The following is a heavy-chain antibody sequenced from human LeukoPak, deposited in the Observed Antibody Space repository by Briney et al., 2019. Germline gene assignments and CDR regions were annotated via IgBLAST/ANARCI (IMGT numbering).Heavy chain of an antibody. J-gene: IGHJ6*02. D-gene: IGHD3-22*01. V-gene: IGHV3-30-3*01. CDR3: ASGYYYDSSGYYEPDYYYYGMDV. Sequence: GGSLRLSCAASAFTFSSYATHWVRQAPGKGLEWVAVISYDGSNKYYADSVKGRFTISRDNSKNTLYLQMNSLRAEDTAVYYCASGYYYDSSGYYEPDYYYYGMDVWGQGTTVTVSS. CDR1: AFTFSSYA. CDR2: ISYDGSNK.